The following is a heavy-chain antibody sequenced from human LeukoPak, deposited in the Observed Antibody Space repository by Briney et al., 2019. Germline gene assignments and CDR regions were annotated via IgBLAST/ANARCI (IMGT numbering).Heavy chain of an antibody. Sequence: ASVKVSCKASGYTFTDYYIHWVRQAPGQGLEWMGRINPNSGGTNYAQKFQGRVTMTRDTSISTAYMELSSLRSDDTAVYYCARVPLYDFWSGYPDYWGQGTLVTVSS. CDR2: INPNSGGT. CDR3: ARVPLYDFWSGYPDY. CDR1: GYTFTDYY. D-gene: IGHD3-3*01. J-gene: IGHJ4*02. V-gene: IGHV1-2*06.